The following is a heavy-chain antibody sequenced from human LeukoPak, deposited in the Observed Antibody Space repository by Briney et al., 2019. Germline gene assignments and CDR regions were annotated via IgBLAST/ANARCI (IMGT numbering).Heavy chain of an antibody. Sequence: GASVKVSCKAPGYTFTSYGISWVRQAPGQGLEWMGWISAYNGNTNYAQKLQGRVTMTTDTSTSTAYMELRSLRSDDTAVYYCARDTVTTWGYYYYYYMDVWGKGTTVTVSS. J-gene: IGHJ6*03. CDR2: ISAYNGNT. CDR3: ARDTVTTWGYYYYYYMDV. D-gene: IGHD4-17*01. CDR1: GYTFTSYG. V-gene: IGHV1-18*01.